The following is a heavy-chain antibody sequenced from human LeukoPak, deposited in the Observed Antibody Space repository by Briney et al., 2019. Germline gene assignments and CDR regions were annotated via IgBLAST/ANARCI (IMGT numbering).Heavy chain of an antibody. CDR1: GFNFRSYG. J-gene: IGHJ4*02. D-gene: IGHD6-19*01. CDR2: ISHDGSDQ. CDR3: AKDLHVYNSGSLDY. V-gene: IGHV3-30*02. Sequence: PGGSLRLSCATAGFNFRSYGIHWVRQAPGKGLEWVAVISHDGSDQLYADSVKDRFTISRDNSKNTVYMQMNSLRAEDTAVYYCAKDLHVYNSGSLDYWGQGTLVTVSS.